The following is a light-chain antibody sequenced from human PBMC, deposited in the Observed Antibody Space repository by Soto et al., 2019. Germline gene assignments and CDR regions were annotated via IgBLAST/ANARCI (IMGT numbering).Light chain of an antibody. V-gene: IGKV1-5*01. CDR3: QQYENCSGT. Sequence: IPTTNPPSTLSAYAGYTVTVTCRASRSVSGWLAWYQQKPGEAPKLLIYDASALPRGVPSRFSGSGSGTKFTLTIASLQPDDFATYYSQQYENCSGTFGPGTKVDI. CDR2: DAS. J-gene: IGKJ1*01. CDR1: RSVSGW.